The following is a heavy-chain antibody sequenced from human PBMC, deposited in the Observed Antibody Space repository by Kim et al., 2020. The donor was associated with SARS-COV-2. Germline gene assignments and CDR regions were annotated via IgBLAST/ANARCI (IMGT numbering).Heavy chain of an antibody. V-gene: IGHV4-34*01. CDR1: GGSFSGYY. D-gene: IGHD3-22*01. J-gene: IGHJ6*03. Sequence: SETLSLTCAVYGGSFSGYYWSWIRQPPGKGLEWIGEINHSGSTNYNPSLKSRVTISVDTSKNQFSLKLSSVTAADTAVYYCARIGYYYDSSVYRHYYYMDVWGKGTTVTVSS. CDR3: ARIGYYYDSSVYRHYYYMDV. CDR2: INHSGST.